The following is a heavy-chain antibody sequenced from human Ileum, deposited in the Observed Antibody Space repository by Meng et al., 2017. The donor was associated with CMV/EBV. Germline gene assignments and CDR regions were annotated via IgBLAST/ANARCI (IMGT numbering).Heavy chain of an antibody. D-gene: IGHD2-2*02. Sequence: GGSLRLSCAASGITFSTYVMLWVRQAPGKGLEWVSGISWNSGSIGYADSVKGRFTISRDNAKNSLYLQMNSLRAEDTAVYYCARRYCSSTSCYSLYYYYGMDVWGQGTTVTVSS. CDR1: GITFSTYV. CDR2: ISWNSGSI. CDR3: ARRYCSSTSCYSLYYYYGMDV. V-gene: IGHV3-9*01. J-gene: IGHJ6*02.